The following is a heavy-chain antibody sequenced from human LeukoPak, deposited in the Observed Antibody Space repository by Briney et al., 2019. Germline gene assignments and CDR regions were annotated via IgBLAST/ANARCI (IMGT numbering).Heavy chain of an antibody. D-gene: IGHD2-8*02. CDR2: ISYDGYDK. V-gene: IGHV3-30*03. CDR3: ARSGYCTGGSCGYFDN. J-gene: IGHJ4*02. Sequence: GGSLRLSCATSGFIFSNAYLSWVRQAPGKVLEWVAAISYDGYDKYYTDSVKGRLTISRDNSKNTLSLQMNSLRAEDTAVYYCARSGYCTGGSCGYFDNWGQGTLVTVSS. CDR1: GFIFSNAY.